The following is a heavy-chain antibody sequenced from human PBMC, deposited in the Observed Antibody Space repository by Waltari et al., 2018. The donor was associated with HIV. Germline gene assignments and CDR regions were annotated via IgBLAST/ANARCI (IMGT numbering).Heavy chain of an antibody. V-gene: IGHV3-74*01. D-gene: IGHD3-10*01. CDR1: GFTFSSYW. Sequence: EVQLVESGGGLVQPGGSLRLSCSASGFTFSSYWMHWVRQAPGKGLVWVSGINREGSTIRYADSVKGRFTISRDNAKNTLYLQMNRLRAEDTALYYCARGQYYSMDVWGQGTTVTVSS. CDR2: INREGSTI. J-gene: IGHJ6*02. CDR3: ARGQYYSMDV.